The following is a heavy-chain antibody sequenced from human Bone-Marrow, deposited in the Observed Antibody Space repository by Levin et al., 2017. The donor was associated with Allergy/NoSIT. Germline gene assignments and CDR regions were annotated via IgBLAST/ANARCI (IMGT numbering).Heavy chain of an antibody. Sequence: GGSLRLSCAASGFSFASYAMNWVRQAPGKGLEWISTISGSGATTYNADSVKGRITMSRDNSKKTLYLQINSLTVDDTAVYFCAKGRGMVVAAALLDYWGQGTLVTVSS. J-gene: IGHJ4*02. CDR2: ISGSGATT. V-gene: IGHV3-23*01. CDR3: AKGRGMVVAAALLDY. D-gene: IGHD2-15*01. CDR1: GFSFASYA.